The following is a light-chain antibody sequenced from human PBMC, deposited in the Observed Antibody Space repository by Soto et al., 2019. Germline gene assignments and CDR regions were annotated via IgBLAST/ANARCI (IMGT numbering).Light chain of an antibody. CDR1: QGISSY. CDR3: QQYYSYPPFT. Sequence: ALRMTQSPSSFSASTGDRVTITCRASQGISSYLAWYQQKPGKAPKLLIYAASTLQSGVPSRFSGSGSGTDFTLTISCLQYEDFATYYCQQYYSYPPFTFGPGTKVDIK. CDR2: AAS. J-gene: IGKJ3*01. V-gene: IGKV1-8*01.